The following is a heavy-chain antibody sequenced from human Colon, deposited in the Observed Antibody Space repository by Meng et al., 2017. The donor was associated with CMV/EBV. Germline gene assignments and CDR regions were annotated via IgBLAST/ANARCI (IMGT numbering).Heavy chain of an antibody. CDR3: ARAGGLVWYYGMDV. Sequence: ASVKVSCKASGYTFTGYYMHWVRQAPGQGLEWMGWINPNSGGTNYAQKFQGRVTMTRDTSISTAYMELNRLRSDDTAVNYCARAGGLVWYYGMDVWGQGTTVTVSS. J-gene: IGHJ6*02. V-gene: IGHV1-2*02. CDR2: INPNSGGT. D-gene: IGHD6-19*01. CDR1: GYTFTGYY.